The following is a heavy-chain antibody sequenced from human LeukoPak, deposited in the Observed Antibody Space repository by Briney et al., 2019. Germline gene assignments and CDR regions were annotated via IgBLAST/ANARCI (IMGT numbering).Heavy chain of an antibody. D-gene: IGHD7-27*01. V-gene: IGHV3-48*03. Sequence: GGSLRLSCAASGFSFSSYEMNWVRQAPGKGLEWVSYVSSSGSTRYYADSVKGRFTISRDNAKNTLFLHMNSLRAEDTAVYYCNVRWGPNSDYWGQGTLVTVSS. CDR3: NVRWGPNSDY. CDR1: GFSFSSYE. CDR2: VSSSGSTR. J-gene: IGHJ4*02.